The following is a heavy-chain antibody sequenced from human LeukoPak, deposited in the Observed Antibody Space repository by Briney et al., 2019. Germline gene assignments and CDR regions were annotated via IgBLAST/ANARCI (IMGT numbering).Heavy chain of an antibody. D-gene: IGHD3-3*01. CDR3: ARESPIYYFDY. V-gene: IGHV1-69*04. CDR1: GGTSSSYT. J-gene: IGHJ4*02. CDR2: IIPILGIA. Sequence: EASVKVSCKASGGTSSSYTISWVRQAPGQGLEWMGRIIPILGIANYAQKFQGRVTITADKSTSTAYMELSSLRSEDTAVYYCARESPIYYFDYWGQGTLVTVSS.